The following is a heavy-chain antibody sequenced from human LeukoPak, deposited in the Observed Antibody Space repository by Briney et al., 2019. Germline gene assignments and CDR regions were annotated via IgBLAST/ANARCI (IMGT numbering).Heavy chain of an antibody. V-gene: IGHV4-59*01. D-gene: IGHD3-10*01. J-gene: IGHJ4*02. CDR1: GDSIRPYY. CDR3: ARDRRGGTGTYPLDY. CDR2: IYYSGVT. Sequence: PSETLSLTCTVSGDSIRPYYWSWIRQPPGKGLEWIGYIYYSGVTNYNPSLKSRVTISVDTSKNQFSLNLTSVTAADTAVYHCARDRRGGTGTYPLDYWGQGTLVTVSS.